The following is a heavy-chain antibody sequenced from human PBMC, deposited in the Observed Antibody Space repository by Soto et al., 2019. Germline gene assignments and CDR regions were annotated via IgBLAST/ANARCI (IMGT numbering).Heavy chain of an antibody. CDR1: GFTFRSYA. Sequence: GGSLRLSCAASGFTFRSYAMNWVRQAPGKGLEWVSAISGSRGTTYYADSVRGRFTISRDNSKNTLYLQMNSLRVGDTAVYYCAKDLASVARANQFHSWGQGTVVTVS. J-gene: IGHJ4*02. V-gene: IGHV3-23*01. CDR3: AKDLASVARANQFHS. D-gene: IGHD6-19*01. CDR2: ISGSRGTT.